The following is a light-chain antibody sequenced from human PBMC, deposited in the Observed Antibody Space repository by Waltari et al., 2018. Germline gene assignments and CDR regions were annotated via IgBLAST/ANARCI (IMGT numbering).Light chain of an antibody. CDR1: QGISNY. CDR3: QKYNSAPWT. CDR2: AAS. Sequence: DIQMTQSPSSLSASAGDRVTITCRASQGISNYLAWYQQKPGEVPKLLIYAASTLQSGVPSRFGGSGSGTDFTLTISSLQPDDVATYYCQKYNSAPWTFGPGTKVEIK. J-gene: IGKJ1*01. V-gene: IGKV1-27*01.